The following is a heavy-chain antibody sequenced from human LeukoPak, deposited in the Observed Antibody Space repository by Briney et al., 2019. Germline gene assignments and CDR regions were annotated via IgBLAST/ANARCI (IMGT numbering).Heavy chain of an antibody. CDR1: GFTFSSYG. D-gene: IGHD3-3*01. CDR3: AKAASGFGYYYGMDV. J-gene: IGHJ6*04. Sequence: GGSLRLSCAASGFTFSSYGMHWVRQAPGKGLEWVAVISYDGSNKYYADSVKGRFTTSRDNSKSTLYLQMNSLRAEDTAVYYCAKAASGFGYYYGMDVWGKGTTVTVSS. V-gene: IGHV3-30*18. CDR2: ISYDGSNK.